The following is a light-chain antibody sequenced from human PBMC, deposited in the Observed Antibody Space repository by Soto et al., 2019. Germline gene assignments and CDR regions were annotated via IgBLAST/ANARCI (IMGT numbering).Light chain of an antibody. Sequence: QSALTQPPSASGSPGQSVTISCTGTKSDIGVYDFVSWYQHHPGKAPRLIIYEVVQRPSGVPDRFSGSNSGNTATLTISRVEAGDEADYYCHVWDSDGDQVFGGGTKVTVL. CDR2: EVV. V-gene: IGLV2-8*01. J-gene: IGLJ3*02. CDR1: KSDIGVYDF. CDR3: HVWDSDGDQV.